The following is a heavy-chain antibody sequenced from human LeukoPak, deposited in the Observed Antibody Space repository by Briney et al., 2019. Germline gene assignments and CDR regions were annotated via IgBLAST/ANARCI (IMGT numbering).Heavy chain of an antibody. Sequence: SETLSLTCTVSGGSLSSGSYYWSWIRQPPGKGLEWIGYIYYSGSTNYNPSLKSRVTISVDTSKNQFSLKLSSVTAADTAVYYCAREPTVRGYYGMDVWGQGTTVTVSS. CDR1: GGSLSSGSYY. J-gene: IGHJ6*02. V-gene: IGHV4-61*01. CDR2: IYYSGST. CDR3: AREPTVRGYYGMDV. D-gene: IGHD3-3*01.